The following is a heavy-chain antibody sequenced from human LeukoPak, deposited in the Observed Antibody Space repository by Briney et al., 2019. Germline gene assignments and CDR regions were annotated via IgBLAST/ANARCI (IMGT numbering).Heavy chain of an antibody. Sequence: PSETLSLTCTVSGASISNYYWSWIRQPPGKGLEWIGYIYYSGSTNYNPSLKSRVTISVDTSKNQFSLKLSSVTAADTAVYYCARHRPMTTVTKEGSLNAFDIWGQGTMVTVSS. D-gene: IGHD4-17*01. CDR3: ARHRPMTTVTKEGSLNAFDI. CDR2: IYYSGST. V-gene: IGHV4-59*08. J-gene: IGHJ3*02. CDR1: GASISNYY.